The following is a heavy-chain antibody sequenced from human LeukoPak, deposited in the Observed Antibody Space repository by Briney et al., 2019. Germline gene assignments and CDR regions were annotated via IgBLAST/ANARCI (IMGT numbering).Heavy chain of an antibody. CDR2: IGSDSSYI. Sequence: PGGSLRLSCAASGFTFNTYNMNWVRQAPGKGLEWVSSIGSDSSYIYYADSVKGRFTISRDNAKNSLSLRMNSLRAEDTAVYYCARVPGYYFDYWGQGTLVTVSS. CDR3: ARVPGYYFDY. J-gene: IGHJ4*02. V-gene: IGHV3-21*01. CDR1: GFTFNTYN.